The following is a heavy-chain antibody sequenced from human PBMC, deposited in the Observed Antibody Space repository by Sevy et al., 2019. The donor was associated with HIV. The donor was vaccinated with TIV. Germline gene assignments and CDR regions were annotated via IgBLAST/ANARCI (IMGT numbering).Heavy chain of an antibody. J-gene: IGHJ4*02. Sequence: GGSLRLSCAASGFTFSSYAMHWVRQAPGKGLEWVAVISYDGSNKYYADSVKGRFTISRDNSKNTLYLQMNSLRAEDTAVYYCARDVGRGWESYFVCWGQGSLVTVSS. CDR3: ARDVGRGWESYFVC. CDR2: ISYDGSNK. D-gene: IGHD1-26*01. CDR1: GFTFSSYA. V-gene: IGHV3-30-3*01.